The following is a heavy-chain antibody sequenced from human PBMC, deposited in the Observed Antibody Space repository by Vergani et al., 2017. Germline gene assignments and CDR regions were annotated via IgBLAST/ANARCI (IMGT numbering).Heavy chain of an antibody. J-gene: IGHJ3*02. CDR1: GYTFTSYY. V-gene: IGHV1-46*01. Sequence: QVQLVQSGAEVKKPGASVKVSCKASGYTFTSYYMHWVRQAPGQGLEWMGIINPSGGSTSYAQKFQGRDTMTRDTSTSTFYMELSSLRSEDTAVYYCARVVEMATIWGAFDMWGQGTMVTVSS. CDR3: ARVVEMATIWGAFDM. CDR2: INPSGGST. D-gene: IGHD5-24*01.